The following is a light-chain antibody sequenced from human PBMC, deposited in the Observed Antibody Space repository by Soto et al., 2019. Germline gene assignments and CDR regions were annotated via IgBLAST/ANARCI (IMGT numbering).Light chain of an antibody. CDR3: QTWGTGIHYV. J-gene: IGLJ1*01. V-gene: IGLV4-69*01. Sequence: QCVLTQSPSASASLGASVKLTCTLSSMDSSYAIAWYHQQPEKGPRYLMKLNSDGSHSKGDGIPDRFSGSSSGAEPYLTISSLQSEDEADYYCQTWGTGIHYVFGTGTKLTVL. CDR2: LNSDGSH. CDR1: SMDSSYA.